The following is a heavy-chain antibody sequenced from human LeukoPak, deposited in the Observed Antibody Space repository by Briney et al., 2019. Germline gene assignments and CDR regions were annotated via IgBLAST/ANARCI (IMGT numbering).Heavy chain of an antibody. CDR1: GFTFSSDW. D-gene: IGHD3-10*01. CDR2: INEDGSEK. J-gene: IGHJ5*02. V-gene: IGHV3-7*01. Sequence: GGSLRLSCAASGFTFSSDWMSWVRQAPGKGLEWVANINEDGSEKHYVDSVKGRFTISRDNAKNSLFLQMNSLRAEDTAVYYCARAPYYYGSGSYHDDPWGQGTLVTVSS. CDR3: ARAPYYYGSGSYHDDP.